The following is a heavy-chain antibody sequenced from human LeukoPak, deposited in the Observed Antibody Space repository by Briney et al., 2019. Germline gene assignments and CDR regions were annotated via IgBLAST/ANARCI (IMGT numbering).Heavy chain of an antibody. CDR2: FDPEDGET. V-gene: IGHV1-24*01. Sequence: ASVKVSCKVSGYTLTELSMHWVRQAPGKGLEWMGGFDPEDGETIYAQKFQGRVTITTDESTSTAYMELSSLRSEDTAVYYCARGRGYSSSWYGVYWGQGTLVTVSS. D-gene: IGHD6-13*01. CDR3: ARGRGYSSSWYGVY. J-gene: IGHJ4*02. CDR1: GYTLTELS.